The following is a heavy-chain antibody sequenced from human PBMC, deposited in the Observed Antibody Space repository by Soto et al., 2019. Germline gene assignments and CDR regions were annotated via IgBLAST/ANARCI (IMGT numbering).Heavy chain of an antibody. CDR1: GGTFSGYA. Sequence: ASVKVSCKASGGTFSGYAISWVRQAPGQGLEWMGGIIPIFGTANYAQKFQGRVTITADESTSTAYMELSSLRSEDTAVYYCAPGMATIDNWFDPWGQGTLVTVSS. J-gene: IGHJ5*02. CDR2: IIPIFGTA. D-gene: IGHD5-12*01. V-gene: IGHV1-69*13. CDR3: APGMATIDNWFDP.